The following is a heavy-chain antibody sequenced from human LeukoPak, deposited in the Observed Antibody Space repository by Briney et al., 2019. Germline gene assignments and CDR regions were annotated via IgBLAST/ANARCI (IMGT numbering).Heavy chain of an antibody. D-gene: IGHD2-8*02. Sequence: GGSLRPSCAASGFTFSPYAMNWVRQAPEKGMDWVSYISTGGDNTFYAHSLTGRFTVSRDNAKSSLFLQMDSLRAEDTAVYYCARSFCTSVSCPKGHYYYVMDVWGQGTTVTVSS. V-gene: IGHV3-21*01. CDR3: ARSFCTSVSCPKGHYYYVMDV. J-gene: IGHJ6*02. CDR2: ISTGGDNT. CDR1: GFTFSPYA.